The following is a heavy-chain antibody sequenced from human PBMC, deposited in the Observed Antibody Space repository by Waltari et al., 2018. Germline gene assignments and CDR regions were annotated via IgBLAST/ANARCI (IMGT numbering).Heavy chain of an antibody. V-gene: IGHV1-3*01. D-gene: IGHD3-10*01. Sequence: QVQLVQSGAEVKKPGASVKVSCKASGYTFTSYAMHWVRQAPGQRLEWMGWINAGNGNTKYSQKFQGRVTITRDTSASTAYMELSSLRSEDTAVYYCARDRRVYGSGNYYDLDNWGQGTLVTVSS. J-gene: IGHJ4*02. CDR3: ARDRRVYGSGNYYDLDN. CDR2: INAGNGNT. CDR1: GYTFTSYA.